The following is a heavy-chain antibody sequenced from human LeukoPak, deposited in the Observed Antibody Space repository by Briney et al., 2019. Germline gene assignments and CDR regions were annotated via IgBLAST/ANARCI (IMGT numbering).Heavy chain of an antibody. CDR2: ISYDGSNK. CDR3: AKFASSSSAIDAFDI. D-gene: IGHD6-19*01. V-gene: IGHV3-30*18. Sequence: PGGSLRLSCAASGFTFSSYGMHWVRQAPGKGLEWVAVISYDGSNKYYADSVKGRFTISRDNSKNTLYLQMNSLRAEDTAVYYCAKFASSSSAIDAFDIWGQGTMVTVSS. CDR1: GFTFSSYG. J-gene: IGHJ3*02.